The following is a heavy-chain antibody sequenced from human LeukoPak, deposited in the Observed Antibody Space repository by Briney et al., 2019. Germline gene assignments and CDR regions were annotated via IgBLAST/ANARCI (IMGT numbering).Heavy chain of an antibody. Sequence: GGSLRLSCAASGFSFSTYTMSWVRQAPGKGLKWVSLISGSGGSTYYADSVKGRFTISRDNSKNTLYLQMNSLRAEDTAVYFCAKDQPWGLFDSWGQGTLVTVSS. CDR1: GFSFSTYT. J-gene: IGHJ4*02. CDR2: ISGSGGST. CDR3: AKDQPWGLFDS. D-gene: IGHD7-27*01. V-gene: IGHV3-23*01.